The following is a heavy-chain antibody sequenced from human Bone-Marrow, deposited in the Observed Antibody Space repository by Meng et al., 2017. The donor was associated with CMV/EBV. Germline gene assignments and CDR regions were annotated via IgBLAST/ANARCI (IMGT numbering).Heavy chain of an antibody. CDR2: INHSGST. CDR1: SGSFSNYY. D-gene: IGHD3-3*01. Sequence: SETLSLTCAVYSGSFSNYYWSWIRQPPGKGLEWIGEINHSGSTNYNPSLKSRVTISVDTSKNQFSLKLSSVTAADTAVYYCARSPFWSGYHYYFDYWGQGTLVTVSS. J-gene: IGHJ4*02. CDR3: ARSPFWSGYHYYFDY. V-gene: IGHV4-34*01.